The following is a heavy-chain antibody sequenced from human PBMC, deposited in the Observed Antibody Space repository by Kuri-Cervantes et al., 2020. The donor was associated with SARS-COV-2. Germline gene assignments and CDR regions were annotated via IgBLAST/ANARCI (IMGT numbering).Heavy chain of an antibody. CDR1: GYTFTAYN. D-gene: IGHD2/OR15-2a*01. CDR3: ARDGQPIHPCNSGVCYCYYYYMDV. Sequence: ASVKVSCKSSGYTFTAYNIHWVRQAPGQGLEWLGWINPKSGGTNHAQEFPGRITMTRDTSISTVYMELTRLRPDDTAVYYCARDGQPIHPCNSGVCYCYYYYMDVWGKGTTVTVSS. CDR2: INPKSGGT. V-gene: IGHV1-2*02. J-gene: IGHJ6*03.